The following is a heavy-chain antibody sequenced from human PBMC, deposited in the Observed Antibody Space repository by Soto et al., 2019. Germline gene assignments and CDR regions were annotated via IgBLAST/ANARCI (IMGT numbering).Heavy chain of an antibody. CDR1: GYTFTSYG. D-gene: IGHD3-9*01. CDR3: ARTGYYDILTGESGPIDY. V-gene: IGHV1-18*01. J-gene: IGHJ4*02. CDR2: ISAYNGNT. Sequence: QVQLVQSGAEVKKPGASVKVSCKASGYTFTSYGISWVRQAPGQGLEWMGWISAYNGNTNYAQKLQGRVTMTTDTSTSTAYLELRSLRAADTAVYYWARTGYYDILTGESGPIDYWGQGTLVTASS.